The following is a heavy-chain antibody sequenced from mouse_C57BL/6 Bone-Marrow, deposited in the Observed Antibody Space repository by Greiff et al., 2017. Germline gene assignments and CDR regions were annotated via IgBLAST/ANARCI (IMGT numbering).Heavy chain of an antibody. J-gene: IGHJ2*01. Sequence: EVQLVESGGDLVKPGGSLKLSCAASGFTFSSYGMSWVRQTPDKRLEWVATISSGGSYTYYPDSVKGRFTISRDNAKNTLYLQMSSLKSEDTAMYYCARETGTLYYFDYWGQGTTLTVSS. D-gene: IGHD4-1*01. CDR2: ISSGGSYT. CDR1: GFTFSSYG. CDR3: ARETGTLYYFDY. V-gene: IGHV5-6*01.